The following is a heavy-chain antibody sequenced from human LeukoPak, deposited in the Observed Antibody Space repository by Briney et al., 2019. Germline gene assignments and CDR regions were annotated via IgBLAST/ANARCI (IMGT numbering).Heavy chain of an antibody. D-gene: IGHD1-26*01. Sequence: QPGGSLRLSCAASGFTVSSNYMSWVRQAPGKGLEWVSVIYSGGSTNYADSVKGRFTISRDNSKNTLYLQMNSLRAEDTAVYYCARDLVGAMDYWGQGTLVTVSS. CDR2: IYSGGST. V-gene: IGHV3-66*01. CDR3: ARDLVGAMDY. CDR1: GFTVSSNY. J-gene: IGHJ4*02.